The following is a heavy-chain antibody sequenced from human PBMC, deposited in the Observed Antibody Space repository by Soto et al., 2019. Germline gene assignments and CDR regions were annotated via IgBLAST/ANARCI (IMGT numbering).Heavy chain of an antibody. V-gene: IGHV1-8*01. CDR1: GYTFTSYD. CDR3: ARDPTYDSSGYYRYFVY. CDR2: MNPNSGNT. J-gene: IGHJ4*02. Sequence: QVQLVQSGAEVKKPGASVKVSCKASGYTFTSYDINWVRQATGQGLEWMGWMNPNSGNTGYAQKFQGRVTMTRNTSISTAYMELSSLRSDDTAVYYCARDPTYDSSGYYRYFVYWGQGTLVTVSS. D-gene: IGHD3-22*01.